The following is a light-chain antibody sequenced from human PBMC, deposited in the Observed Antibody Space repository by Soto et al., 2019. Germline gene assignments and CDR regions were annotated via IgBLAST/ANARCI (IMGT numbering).Light chain of an antibody. CDR3: QQYTSYSWT. CDR1: QTISSW. CDR2: DAS. J-gene: IGKJ1*01. V-gene: IGKV1-5*01. Sequence: DIQMTQSPSTLSGSVGDRVTITCRASQTISSWLAWYQQKPGKAPKLLIYDASSLASGVPSRFSGSASGTDFFLTISSLQPDDFANYYCQQYTSYSWTFGQGTK.